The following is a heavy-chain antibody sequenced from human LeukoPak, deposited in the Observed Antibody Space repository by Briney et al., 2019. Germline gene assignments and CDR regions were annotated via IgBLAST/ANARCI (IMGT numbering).Heavy chain of an antibody. V-gene: IGHV3-23*01. Sequence: PGGSLRLSCAASGFTFSSYAMSWVRQAPGKGLEWVSAISGSGGSTYYADSVKGRFTISRDNSKNTLYLQMNSLRAEDTAVYYCATPGHRYCSSTSCYARRGDYWGQGTLVTVSS. CDR2: ISGSGGST. J-gene: IGHJ4*02. CDR3: ATPGHRYCSSTSCYARRGDY. CDR1: GFTFSSYA. D-gene: IGHD2-2*01.